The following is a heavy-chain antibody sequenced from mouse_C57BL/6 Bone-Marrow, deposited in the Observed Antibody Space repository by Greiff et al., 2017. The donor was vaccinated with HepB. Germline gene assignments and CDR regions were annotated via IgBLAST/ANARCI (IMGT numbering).Heavy chain of an antibody. CDR1: GFTFSSYG. D-gene: IGHD2-1*01. CDR2: ISSGGSYT. V-gene: IGHV5-6*02. Sequence: EVKVVESGGDLVKPGGSLKLSCAASGFTFSSYGMSWVRQTPDKRLEWVATISSGGSYTYYPDSVKGRFTISIDNAKNTLYLQMSSLKSEDTASYNCASRSYGTYAMDYWGQGTTVTVSS. CDR3: ASRSYGTYAMDY. J-gene: IGHJ4*01.